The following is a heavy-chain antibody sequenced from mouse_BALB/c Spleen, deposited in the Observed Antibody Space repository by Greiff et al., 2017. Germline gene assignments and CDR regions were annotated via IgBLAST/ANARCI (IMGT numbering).Heavy chain of an antibody. J-gene: IGHJ4*01. Sequence: VQLQQSGAELVKPGASVKLSCTASGFNIKDTYMHWVKQRPEQGLEWIGRIDPANGNTKYDPKFQGKATITADTSSNTAYLQLSSLTSEDTAVYYCASITTGAMDYWGQGTSVTVSS. CDR2: IDPANGNT. D-gene: IGHD1-1*01. CDR3: ASITTGAMDY. CDR1: GFNIKDTY. V-gene: IGHV14-3*02.